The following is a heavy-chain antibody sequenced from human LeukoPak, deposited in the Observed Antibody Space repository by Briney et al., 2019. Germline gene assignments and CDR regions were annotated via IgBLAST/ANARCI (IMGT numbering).Heavy chain of an antibody. CDR1: GGSISSTTYY. D-gene: IGHD4/OR15-4a*01. Sequence: PSETLSLTCTVSGGSISSTTYYWAWIRQPPGKGLEWIGSIYKAGNTNYSPSLRSRVFISVDTSNNQFSLSLSSVTAADTAVYYCARENPNLTGNWFDPWGQGTLVTVSS. V-gene: IGHV4-39*07. J-gene: IGHJ5*02. CDR3: ARENPNLTGNWFDP. CDR2: IYKAGNT.